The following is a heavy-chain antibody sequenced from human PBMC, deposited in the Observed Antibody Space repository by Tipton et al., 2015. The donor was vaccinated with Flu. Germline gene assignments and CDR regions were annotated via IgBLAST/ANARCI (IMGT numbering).Heavy chain of an antibody. CDR3: ARGYGSGSYYYSFDY. V-gene: IGHV4-61*02. D-gene: IGHD3-10*01. Sequence: LRLSCAVSGDSISSDYHWGWIRQFPGKRLEWIGRIYTSGGTNFNPSLKSRVTISVDTSKNQFSLKLSSVTAADTAVYYCARGYGSGSYYYSFDYWGQGTLVTVSS. CDR1: GDSISSDYH. CDR2: IYTSGGT. J-gene: IGHJ4*02.